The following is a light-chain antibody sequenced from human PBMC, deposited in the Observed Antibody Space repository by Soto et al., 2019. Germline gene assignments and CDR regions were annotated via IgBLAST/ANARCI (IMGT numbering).Light chain of an antibody. CDR2: AAS. CDR1: ECITSY. CDR3: QKYNSARWT. J-gene: IGKJ1*01. Sequence: DIQMTQSPSSLSASVGDRVTITCRASECITSYLAWYQQKPGKVPKLLFYAASSVQSVVPSRISGSGSRADFTITISSLQPEDVATYYCQKYNSARWTFGQGTKVDIK. V-gene: IGKV1-27*01.